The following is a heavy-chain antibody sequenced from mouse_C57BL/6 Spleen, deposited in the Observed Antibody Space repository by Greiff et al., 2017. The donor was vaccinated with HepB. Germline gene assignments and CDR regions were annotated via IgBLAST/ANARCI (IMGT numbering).Heavy chain of an antibody. D-gene: IGHD1-1*01. Sequence: QVQLQQPGTELVKPGASVKLSCKASGYTFTSYWMHWVKQRPGQGLEWIGNINPSNGGTNYNEKFKSKATLTVDKSSSTAYMQLSSLTSEDSAVYYCARWITTVVARNFGCWGQGTTLTVSS. V-gene: IGHV1-53*01. CDR2: INPSNGGT. J-gene: IGHJ2*01. CDR3: ARWITTVVARNFGC. CDR1: GYTFTSYW.